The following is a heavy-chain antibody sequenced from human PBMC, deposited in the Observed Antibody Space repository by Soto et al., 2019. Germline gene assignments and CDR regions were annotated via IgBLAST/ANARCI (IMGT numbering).Heavy chain of an antibody. V-gene: IGHV2-5*02. Sequence: GLDLEWLALIYWDDDKRYSPSLKSRLTITKDTSKNQVVLTMTNMDPVDTATYYCAHTPMVRGVVVGMDVWGQGTTVTVSS. CDR2: IYWDDDK. D-gene: IGHD3-10*01. J-gene: IGHJ6*02. CDR3: AHTPMVRGVVVGMDV.